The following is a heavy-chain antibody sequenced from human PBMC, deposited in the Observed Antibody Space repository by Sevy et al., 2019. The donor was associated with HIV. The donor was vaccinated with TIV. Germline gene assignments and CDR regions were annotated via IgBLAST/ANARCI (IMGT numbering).Heavy chain of an antibody. J-gene: IGHJ1*01. Sequence: SETPSLTCAVSDGSIRSSNWWSWVRQSPGKGLEWIGEIYHSGTTNRNPSLKSRVTISIDKSKNLFSLKLSSVTAADTAVYYCARLTGGVDSGFQHWGQGTLVTVSS. V-gene: IGHV4-4*02. CDR2: IYHSGTT. CDR1: DGSIRSSNW. D-gene: IGHD3-16*01. CDR3: ARLTGGVDSGFQH.